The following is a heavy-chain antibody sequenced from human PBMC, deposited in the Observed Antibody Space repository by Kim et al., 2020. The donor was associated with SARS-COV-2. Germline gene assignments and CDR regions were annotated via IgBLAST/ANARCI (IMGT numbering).Heavy chain of an antibody. D-gene: IGHD5-12*01. J-gene: IGHJ4*02. CDR2: IYYSGST. Sequence: SAPLSITCTVSGYSISSGYYWSWIRQPPGKGLEWIGYIYYSGSTNYNPSLKSRVTISVDTSKNQFSLKLSSVTAADTAVYYCAREYRDGYNWYYFDYWGQGTLVTVSS. V-gene: IGHV4-61*01. CDR1: GYSISSGYY. CDR3: AREYRDGYNWYYFDY.